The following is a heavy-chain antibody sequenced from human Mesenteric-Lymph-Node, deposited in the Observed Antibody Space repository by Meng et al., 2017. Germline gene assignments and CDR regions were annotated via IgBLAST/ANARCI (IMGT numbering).Heavy chain of an antibody. Sequence: ASVKVSCKASGYTFTGYYMHWVRQAPGQGLEWMGWINPNSGGTNYAQKFQGRVTMTRDTSTSTAYMELRSLRSDDTAVYYCARDVSQGYSGYTAIYYYYGMDVWGQGTTVTVSS. CDR2: INPNSGGT. V-gene: IGHV1-2*02. CDR1: GYTFTGYY. D-gene: IGHD5-12*01. CDR3: ARDVSQGYSGYTAIYYYYGMDV. J-gene: IGHJ6*02.